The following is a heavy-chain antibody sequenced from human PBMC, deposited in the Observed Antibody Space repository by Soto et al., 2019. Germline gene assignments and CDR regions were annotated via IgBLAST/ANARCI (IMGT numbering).Heavy chain of an antibody. CDR2: ISYDGSKK. CDR1: GFTFSNYA. D-gene: IGHD6-19*01. V-gene: IGHV3-30*18. J-gene: IGHJ4*02. Sequence: QPGGSLRLSXVASGFTFSNYAVHWVRQAPGKGLEWVAIISYDGSKKFYADSVKGRFTISRDDSRDTVYLQMNSLRTEDAAIYHCAKDQNQWLAQYYFDYWGQGTLVTV. CDR3: AKDQNQWLAQYYFDY.